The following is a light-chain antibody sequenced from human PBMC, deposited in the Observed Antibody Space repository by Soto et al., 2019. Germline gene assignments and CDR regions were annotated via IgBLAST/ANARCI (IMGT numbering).Light chain of an antibody. CDR3: QQYNSYSPRT. J-gene: IGKJ2*01. Sequence: DIQMTQSPSTLSASVGDRVTITCRASQSISSGLAWYQQKPGKAPKLLIYDASSLESGVPSRFSGSGSGTEFTLTISSLQPDDFATYYCQQYNSYSPRTFGQGTKLEIK. CDR2: DAS. V-gene: IGKV1-5*01. CDR1: QSISSG.